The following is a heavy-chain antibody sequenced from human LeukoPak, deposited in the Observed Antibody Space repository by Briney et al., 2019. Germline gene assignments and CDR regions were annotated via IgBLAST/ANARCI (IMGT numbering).Heavy chain of an antibody. V-gene: IGHV4-59*01. CDR2: IYYSGTT. D-gene: IGHD5-24*01. Sequence: SETLSLTCTVSGDSITSYYWGWIRQPPGKRLEWIGYIYYSGTTNYNPSLKSRVTISVDTSTNQFSLNLSSVAAADTAVYNCARAGMATRKLAYWWQGGMVTVSS. CDR1: GDSITSYY. J-gene: IGHJ4*02. CDR3: ARAGMATRKLAY.